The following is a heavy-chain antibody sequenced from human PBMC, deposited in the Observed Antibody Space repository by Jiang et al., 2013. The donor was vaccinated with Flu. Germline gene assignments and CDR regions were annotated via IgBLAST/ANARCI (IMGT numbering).Heavy chain of an antibody. Sequence: GLLKPSETLSLTCAVYGGSFSGYYWSWIRQPPGKGLEWIGEINHSGSTNYNPSLKSRVTISVDTSKNQFSLKLSSVTAADTAVYYCARGLPAKSYSWFDPWGQGTLVTVSS. D-gene: IGHD1-26*01. CDR2: INHSGST. CDR1: GGSFSGYY. V-gene: IGHV4-34*01. J-gene: IGHJ5*02. CDR3: ARGLPAKSYSWFDP.